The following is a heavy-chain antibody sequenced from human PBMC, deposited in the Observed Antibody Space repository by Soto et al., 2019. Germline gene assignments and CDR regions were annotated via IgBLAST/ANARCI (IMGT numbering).Heavy chain of an antibody. Sequence: EVQLVESGGGLVQPGGSLRLSCAASGFTFSSYEMNWVRQAPGKGLEWVSYISSSGSTIYHADSVKGRFTISRDNAKNSLYLQMNSLRAEDTAVYYCARGIAARRGGFDPWGQGTLVTVSS. CDR2: ISSSGSTI. D-gene: IGHD6-6*01. J-gene: IGHJ5*02. CDR3: ARGIAARRGGFDP. V-gene: IGHV3-48*03. CDR1: GFTFSSYE.